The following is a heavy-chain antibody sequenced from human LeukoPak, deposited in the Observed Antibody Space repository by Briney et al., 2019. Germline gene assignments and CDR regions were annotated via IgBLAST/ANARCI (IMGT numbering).Heavy chain of an antibody. D-gene: IGHD2-15*01. Sequence: PGGSLRLSCAASGFTFSSYGMHWVRQAPGKGLEWVAVISYGGSNKYYADSVKGRFTISRDNSKNTLYLQMNSLRAEDTAVYYCAKDGTYCSGGSCPRSSYYYYYGMDVWGQGTTVTVSS. J-gene: IGHJ6*02. CDR2: ISYGGSNK. CDR1: GFTFSSYG. CDR3: AKDGTYCSGGSCPRSSYYYYYGMDV. V-gene: IGHV3-30*18.